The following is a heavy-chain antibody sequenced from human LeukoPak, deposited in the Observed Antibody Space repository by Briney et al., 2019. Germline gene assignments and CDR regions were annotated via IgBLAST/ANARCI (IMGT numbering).Heavy chain of an antibody. J-gene: IGHJ6*03. CDR2: INWNGRIT. Sequence: PGGSLRLSCAASGFTFDDYAMNWVRQVPGRGLEWVSGINWNGRITEYADSVKDRFTISRQNTKNSLYLYMNNLGGEDTALYFCARGSVQLWLRATYYYMDVWGKGTTVTVSS. CDR3: ARGSVQLWLRATYYYMDV. CDR1: GFTFDDYA. V-gene: IGHV3-20*04. D-gene: IGHD5-18*01.